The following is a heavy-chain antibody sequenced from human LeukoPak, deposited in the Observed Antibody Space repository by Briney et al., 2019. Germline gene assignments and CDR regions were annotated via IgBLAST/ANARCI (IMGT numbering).Heavy chain of an antibody. CDR3: ARGTYSSSSDSPFDY. V-gene: IGHV1-18*01. CDR2: ISAYNGNT. D-gene: IGHD6-6*01. Sequence: VASVKVSCKASGGTFSSYAISWVRQAPGQGLEWMGGISAYNGNTNYAQKLQGRVTMTTDTSTSTAYMELRSLRSDDTAVYYCARGTYSSSSDSPFDYWGQGTLVTVSS. J-gene: IGHJ4*02. CDR1: GGTFSSYA.